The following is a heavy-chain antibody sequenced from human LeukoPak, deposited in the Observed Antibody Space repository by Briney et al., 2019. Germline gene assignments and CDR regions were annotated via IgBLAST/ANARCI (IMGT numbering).Heavy chain of an antibody. V-gene: IGHV3-21*01. CDR1: GFTFSSHS. Sequence: GGSLRLSCAASGFTFSSHSMNWVRQAPGKGLEWVSSISSSSSYIYYADSVKGRFTISRDNAKNSLYLQMNSLRAEDTAVYYCARDGYSSSSQYYYYYGMDVWGQGTTVTVSS. CDR3: ARDGYSSSSQYYYYYGMDV. D-gene: IGHD6-13*01. CDR2: ISSSSSYI. J-gene: IGHJ6*02.